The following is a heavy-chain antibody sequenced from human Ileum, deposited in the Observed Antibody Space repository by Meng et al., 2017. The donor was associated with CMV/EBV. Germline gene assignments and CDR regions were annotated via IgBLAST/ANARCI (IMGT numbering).Heavy chain of an antibody. CDR1: GFTFSGRD. CDR3: AKDLSTGTIRPSSYFFYGLDV. D-gene: IGHD1-7*01. Sequence: GESLKISCAACGFTFSGRDMYGVRQVSGKGLEWVALIGSVGDTQSPGSVKGQFTISRDNAKNSLYLQMNSLKTEDTALYHCAKDLSTGTIRPSSYFFYGLDVWGQGTTVTVSS. CDR2: IGSVGDT. J-gene: IGHJ6*02. V-gene: IGHV3-13*03.